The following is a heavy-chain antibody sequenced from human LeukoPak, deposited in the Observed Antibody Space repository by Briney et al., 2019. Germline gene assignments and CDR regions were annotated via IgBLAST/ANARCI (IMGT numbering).Heavy chain of an antibody. V-gene: IGHV3-74*01. CDR1: GFTFSSYW. Sequence: GGSLRLSCAASGFTFSSYWMHWVRQAPGKGLVWVSRINSDGSSTSYADSVKGRFTISRDNAKNTLYLQMNSLRAEDTAVYYCAREGYCSSTSCQTFDYWGQGTLVTVSS. CDR3: AREGYCSSTSCQTFDY. CDR2: INSDGSST. D-gene: IGHD2-2*01. J-gene: IGHJ4*02.